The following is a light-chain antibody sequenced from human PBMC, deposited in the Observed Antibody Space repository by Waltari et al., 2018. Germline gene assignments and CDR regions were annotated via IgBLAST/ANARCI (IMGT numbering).Light chain of an antibody. CDR3: QKYGTLPAT. CDR1: QSISRY. Sequence: EIMLTQSPGTLSLSPGERATLSCRASQSISRYLAWYQHKPGQAPRLLISDASSRATGLPDRFSGSGSGTDFSLTISRLEPEDFAVYYCQKYGTLPATFGQGTKVEIK. CDR2: DAS. J-gene: IGKJ1*01. V-gene: IGKV3-20*01.